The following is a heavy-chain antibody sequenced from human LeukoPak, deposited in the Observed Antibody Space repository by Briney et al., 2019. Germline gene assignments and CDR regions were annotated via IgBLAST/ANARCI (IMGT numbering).Heavy chain of an antibody. CDR1: GFTFSSYA. CDR3: ANRAYYYYYMDV. V-gene: IGHV3-23*01. CDR2: ISGSGGST. J-gene: IGHJ6*03. Sequence: PGGSLRLSSAASGFTFSSYAMSWVRQAPGKGLEWVSTISGSGGSTYYADSVKGRFTISRDNSKNTLYLQMNSLRAEDTAVYYCANRAYYYYYMDVWGKGTTVTVSS.